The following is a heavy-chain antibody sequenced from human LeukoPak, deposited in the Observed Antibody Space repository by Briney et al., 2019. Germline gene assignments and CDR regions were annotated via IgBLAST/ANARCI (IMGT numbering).Heavy chain of an antibody. CDR1: GGSISSGSYY. J-gene: IGHJ5*02. V-gene: IGHV4-61*02. D-gene: IGHD3-3*01. Sequence: SETLSLTCTVSGGSISSGSYYWSWIRQPAGKGLEWIGRIYTSGSTYYNPSLKSRVTISVDTSKNQFSLKLSSVTAADTAVYYCARGSADDFWSGYSPNWFDPWGQGTLVTVSS. CDR3: ARGSADDFWSGYSPNWFDP. CDR2: IYTSGST.